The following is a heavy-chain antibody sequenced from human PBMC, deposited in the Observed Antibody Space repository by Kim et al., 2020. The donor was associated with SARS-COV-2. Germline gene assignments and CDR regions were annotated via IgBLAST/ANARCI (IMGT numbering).Heavy chain of an antibody. J-gene: IGHJ4*02. CDR2: IDPSDSYT. CDR3: ARTYYYGSGSYLDY. CDR1: GSRFTSYW. Sequence: GASLKISCKGSGSRFTSYWISWVRQMPGKGLEWMGRIDPSDSYTNYSPSFQGHVTISADKSISTAYLQWSSLKASDTAMYYCARTYYYGSGSYLDYWGQGTLVTVSS. V-gene: IGHV5-10-1*01. D-gene: IGHD3-10*01.